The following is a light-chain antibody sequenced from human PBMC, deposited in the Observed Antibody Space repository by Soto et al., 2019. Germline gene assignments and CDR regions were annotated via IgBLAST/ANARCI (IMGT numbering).Light chain of an antibody. CDR2: DTS. Sequence: EIVVTQSPATLSVSPGERVTLSCRASQSVSSSLAWYQQRPGQAPRLLTYDTSTRAAGISARFSGSGSGTEFTLTISSLQSEDFAVYDCQQYIDWPPGTFGQGTAVEIK. V-gene: IGKV3-15*01. CDR1: QSVSSS. CDR3: QQYIDWPPGT. J-gene: IGKJ1*01.